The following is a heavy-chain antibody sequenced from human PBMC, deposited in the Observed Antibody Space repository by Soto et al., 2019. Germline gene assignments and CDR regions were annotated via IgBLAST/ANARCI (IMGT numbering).Heavy chain of an antibody. CDR2: INHSGST. J-gene: IGHJ4*02. D-gene: IGHD6-13*01. V-gene: IGHV4-34*01. CDR1: GGSFSGYY. Sequence: SETLSLTCAVYGGSFSGYYWSWIRQPPGKGLEWIGEINHSGSTNYNPSLKSRVTISVDTSKNQFSLKLSSVTAADTAVYYCARVGDLAAAGTNVGFDYWGQGTLVTVSS. CDR3: ARVGDLAAAGTNVGFDY.